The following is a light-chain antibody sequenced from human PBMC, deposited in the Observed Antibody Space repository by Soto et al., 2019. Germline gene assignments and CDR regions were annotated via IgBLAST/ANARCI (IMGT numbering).Light chain of an antibody. CDR2: AAS. CDR3: QQYNNWPLT. CDR1: QSVSSN. J-gene: IGKJ4*01. Sequence: EKVITQSPSTLSVTPGERATLSCRASQSVSSNLAWYQQKPGQAPRLLIYAASTRATGIPARFSGSGSGTEFTLTITSLQSEDFAVYYCQQYNNWPLTFGGGTKVDIK. V-gene: IGKV3-15*01.